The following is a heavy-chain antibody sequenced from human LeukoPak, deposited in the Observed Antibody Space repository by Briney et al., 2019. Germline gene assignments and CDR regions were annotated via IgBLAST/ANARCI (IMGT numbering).Heavy chain of an antibody. CDR1: GYTLTSYG. V-gene: IGHV1-18*01. CDR2: ISAYNGNT. CDR3: ARDDPLGAARKEDAFDI. Sequence: ASVKVSCKASGYTLTSYGISWVRQAPGQGLEWMGWISAYNGNTNYAQKLQGRVTMTTDTSTSTAYMELRSLRSDDTAVYYCARDDPLGAARKEDAFDIWAKGQWSPSLQ. J-gene: IGHJ3*02. D-gene: IGHD1-26*01.